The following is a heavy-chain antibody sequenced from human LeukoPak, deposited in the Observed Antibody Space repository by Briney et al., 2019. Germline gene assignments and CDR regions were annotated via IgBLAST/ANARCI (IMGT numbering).Heavy chain of an antibody. CDR2: ISSSSSYI. CDR1: GFTFSSYS. CDR3: ARDGYRAAAYYGMDV. Sequence: PGGSLRLSCAASGFTFSSYSMTWVPQAPGKGLEWVSSISSSSSYIYYADSVKGRFTISRDNAKNSLYLQMNSLRAEDTAVYYCARDGYRAAAYYGMDVWGQGTTVTVSS. D-gene: IGHD6-13*01. J-gene: IGHJ6*02. V-gene: IGHV3-21*01.